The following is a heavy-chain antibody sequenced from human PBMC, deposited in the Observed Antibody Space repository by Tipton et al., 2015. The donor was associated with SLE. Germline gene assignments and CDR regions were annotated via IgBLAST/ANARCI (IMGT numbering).Heavy chain of an antibody. D-gene: IGHD4-23*01. Sequence: TLSLTCTVSGDSISSGDYFWSWIRQPPGKGLEWIGYIYSRGTTYYNPSLKSRVSISVDTSKHQVSLKLSSVTAADTAVYYCARALNPLRVSPWGQGTLVTVSS. V-gene: IGHV4-30-4*02. CDR3: ARALNPLRVSP. CDR2: IYSRGTT. J-gene: IGHJ5*02. CDR1: GDSISSGDYF.